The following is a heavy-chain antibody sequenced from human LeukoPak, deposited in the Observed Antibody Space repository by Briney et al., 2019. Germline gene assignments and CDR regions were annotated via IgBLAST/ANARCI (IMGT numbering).Heavy chain of an antibody. V-gene: IGHV4-31*03. D-gene: IGHD5-24*01. CDR2: IYYSGST. CDR3: ARVEDGYNSD. J-gene: IGHJ4*02. Sequence: PSETLSLTCTVSGGSISSVGYYWSWIRQHPGKGPEWIGYIYYSGSTYYNPSLKSRVTISVDTSKNQFSLKLSSVTAADTAVYYCARVEDGYNSDWGQGTLVTVSS. CDR1: GGSISSVGYY.